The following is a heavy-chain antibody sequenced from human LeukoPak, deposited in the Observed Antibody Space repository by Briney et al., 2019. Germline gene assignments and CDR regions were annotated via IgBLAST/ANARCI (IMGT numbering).Heavy chain of an antibody. Sequence: SLRLSSAASGFTSCSYGMHWVRPAPGKGLEWGSVISYDGGNKYYADSVKGRFTISRDNSKNTLYLQMNSLRAEDTAVYYCAKESARRGYSSSWWKVYYYYYMDVCSKGTTVTVSS. V-gene: IGHV3-30*18. CDR1: GFTSCSYG. CDR2: ISYDGGNK. J-gene: IGHJ6*03. D-gene: IGHD6-13*01. CDR3: AKESARRGYSSSWWKVYYYYYMDV.